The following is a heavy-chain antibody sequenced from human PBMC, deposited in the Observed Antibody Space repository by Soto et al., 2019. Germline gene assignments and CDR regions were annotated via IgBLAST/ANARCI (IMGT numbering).Heavy chain of an antibody. D-gene: IGHD3-10*01. CDR2: IIPIFGTA. Sequence: SVKVSCKASGGTFSSYAISWVRQAPGQGLEWMGGIIPIFGTANYAQKFQGRVTITADESTSTAYMGLSSLRSEDTAVYYCARERLWFGELFRYYGMDVWGQGTTVTVSS. CDR1: GGTFSSYA. V-gene: IGHV1-69*13. J-gene: IGHJ6*02. CDR3: ARERLWFGELFRYYGMDV.